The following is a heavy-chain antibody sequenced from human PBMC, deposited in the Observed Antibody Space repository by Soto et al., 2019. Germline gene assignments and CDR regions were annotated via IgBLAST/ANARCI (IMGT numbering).Heavy chain of an antibody. D-gene: IGHD3-10*01. Sequence: QVQLVESGGGVVQPGRSLRLSCAASGFTFSSYAMHWVRQAPGKGLEWVAVISYDGSNKYYADSVKGRFTISRDNSKNTLYLQMISLRAEDTALYYCARGGNLWFGEPFDYWGQGTLVTVSS. CDR1: GFTFSSYA. J-gene: IGHJ4*02. V-gene: IGHV3-30-3*01. CDR2: ISYDGSNK. CDR3: ARGGNLWFGEPFDY.